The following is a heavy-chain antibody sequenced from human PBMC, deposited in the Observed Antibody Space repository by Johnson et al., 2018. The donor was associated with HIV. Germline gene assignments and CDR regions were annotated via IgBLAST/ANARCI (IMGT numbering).Heavy chain of an antibody. V-gene: IGHV3-30*02. J-gene: IGHJ3*01. CDR3: AKDGYRAALDV. CDR2: IRYDGSKK. D-gene: IGHD5-24*01. CDR1: GFTFSSYA. Sequence: QMLLVESGGGVVQPGRSLRLSCAASGFTFSSYAMHWVRQAPGKGLEWVAFIRYDGSKKYYEDSVKGRFNISRDNSKNTLYLQMSSLRPEDTAVHYCAKDGYRAALDVWGQGTMVTVST.